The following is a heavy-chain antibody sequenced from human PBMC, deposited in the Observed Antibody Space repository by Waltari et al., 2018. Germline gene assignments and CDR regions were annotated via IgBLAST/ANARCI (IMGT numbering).Heavy chain of an antibody. CDR3: AKGGGSRKYSGSYLFQH. V-gene: IGHV3-43D*03. CDR2: ISWDGGST. CDR1: GFTFDDYA. D-gene: IGHD1-26*01. Sequence: EVQLVESGGVVVQPGGSLRLSCAASGFTFDDYAMHWVRQAPGKGLEWVSLISWDGGSTYYADSVKGRFTISRDNSKNSLYLQMNSLRAEDTALYYCAKGGGSRKYSGSYLFQHWGQGTLVTVSS. J-gene: IGHJ1*01.